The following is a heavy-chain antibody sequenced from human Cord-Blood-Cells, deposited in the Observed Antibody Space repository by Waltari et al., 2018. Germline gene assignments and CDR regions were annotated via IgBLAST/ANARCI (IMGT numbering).Heavy chain of an antibody. Sequence: EVQLVESGGGLVKPGGSLGLSGAASGFTFSAYRMNWFRQAPGKGLEWVSSISSSSSYIYYADSVKGRFTISRDNAKNSLYLQMNSLRAEDTAVYYCARVKSSSSFAFDIWGQGTMVTVSS. CDR3: ARVKSSSSFAFDI. CDR1: GFTFSAYR. J-gene: IGHJ3*02. V-gene: IGHV3-21*01. CDR2: ISSSSSYI. D-gene: IGHD6-6*01.